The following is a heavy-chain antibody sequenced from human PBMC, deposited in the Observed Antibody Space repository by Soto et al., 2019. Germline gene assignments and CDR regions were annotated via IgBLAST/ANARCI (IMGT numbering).Heavy chain of an antibody. J-gene: IGHJ5*02. D-gene: IGHD3-16*02. CDR2: IIPNLGIT. CDR3: AYQRKKNWFDP. CDR1: GGTFSSYT. V-gene: IGHV1-69*02. Sequence: ASVKVSCKASGGTFSSYTISWVRQAPGQGLEWMGRIIPNLGITNYAQKFQGRVTMTADTSTSTAYMELSSLRSDDTAVYYCAYQRKKNWFDPWGQGTLVTVSS.